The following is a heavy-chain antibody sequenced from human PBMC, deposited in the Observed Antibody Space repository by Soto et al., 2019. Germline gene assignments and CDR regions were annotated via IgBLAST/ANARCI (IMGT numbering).Heavy chain of an antibody. V-gene: IGHV3-30-3*01. J-gene: IGHJ4*02. CDR1: GFTFSSYA. Sequence: GGSLRLSCAASGFTFSSYAMHWVRQAPGKGLEWVAVISYDGSNKYYADSVKGRFTISRDNSKNTLYLQMNSLRAEDTAVYYCARGYLAAAGYYFDYWGQGTLVTVSS. D-gene: IGHD6-13*01. CDR2: ISYDGSNK. CDR3: ARGYLAAAGYYFDY.